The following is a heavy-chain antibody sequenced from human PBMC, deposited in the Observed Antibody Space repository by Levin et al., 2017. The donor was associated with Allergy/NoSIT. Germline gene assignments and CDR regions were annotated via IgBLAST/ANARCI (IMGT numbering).Heavy chain of an antibody. CDR1: GFTFSSYG. CDR3: AKGGRSSRTPSYY. CDR2: ISYDGSNK. J-gene: IGHJ4*02. V-gene: IGHV3-30*18. D-gene: IGHD6-13*01. Sequence: GESLKISCAASGFTFSSYGMHWVRQAPGKGLEWVAVISYDGSNKYYADSVKGRFTISRDNSKNTLYLQMNSLRAEDTAVYYCAKGGRSSRTPSYYWGQGTLVTVSS.